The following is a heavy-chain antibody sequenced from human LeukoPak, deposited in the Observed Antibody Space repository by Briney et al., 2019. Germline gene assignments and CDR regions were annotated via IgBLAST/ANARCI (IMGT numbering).Heavy chain of an antibody. D-gene: IGHD4-23*01. V-gene: IGHV4-34*01. CDR3: ARGLGGGNSVYFDL. Sequence: SETLSLTCAVYGGSFSGYCWSWIRQPPGKGLEWIGEIYHSGSANYNPSLQSRVTISVDTSKNQFSLKLSSVTAADTAVYYCARGLGGGNSVYFDLWGRGTLVTVSS. J-gene: IGHJ2*01. CDR2: IYHSGSA. CDR1: GGSFSGYC.